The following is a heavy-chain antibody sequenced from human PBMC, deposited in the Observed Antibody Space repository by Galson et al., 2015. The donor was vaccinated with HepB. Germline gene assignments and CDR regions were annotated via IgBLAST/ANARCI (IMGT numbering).Heavy chain of an antibody. CDR3: ARSSSGLTPPGFDY. CDR2: ISYDGSNK. D-gene: IGHD6-19*01. J-gene: IGHJ4*02. V-gene: IGHV3-30-3*01. CDR1: GFTFSSYA. Sequence: SLRLSCAASGFTFSSYAMHWVRQAPGKGLEWVAVISYDGSNKYYADSVKGRFTISRDNSKNTLYLQMNSLRAEDTAVYYCARSSSGLTPPGFDYWGQGTLVTVSS.